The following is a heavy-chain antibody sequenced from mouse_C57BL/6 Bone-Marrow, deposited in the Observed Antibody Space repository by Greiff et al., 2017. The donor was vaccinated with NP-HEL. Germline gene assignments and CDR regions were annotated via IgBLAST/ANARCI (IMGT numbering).Heavy chain of an antibody. J-gene: IGHJ1*03. CDR1: GYTFTSYW. V-gene: IGHV1-59*01. Sequence: QVQLQQPGAELVRPGTSVKLSCKASGYTFTSYWMHWVKQRPGQGLEWIGVIDPSDSYTNYNQKFKGKATLTVDTSSSTAYMQLSSLTSEDSAVYYCARCTTVVATWYFDVWGTGTTVTVSS. CDR3: ARCTTVVATWYFDV. CDR2: IDPSDSYT. D-gene: IGHD1-1*01.